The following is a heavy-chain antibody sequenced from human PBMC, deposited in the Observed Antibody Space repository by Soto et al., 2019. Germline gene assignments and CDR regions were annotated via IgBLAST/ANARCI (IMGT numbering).Heavy chain of an antibody. D-gene: IGHD5-12*01. CDR2: INPNSGGT. CDR1: GYTFTGYY. CDR3: ARSGYSGYDFYYYGMDV. Sequence: ASVKVSCKASGYTFTGYYMHWVRQAPGQGLEWMGWINPNSGGTNYAQKFQGWVTMTRDTSISTAYMELSRLRSDDTAVYYCARSGYSGYDFYYYGMDVWGQGTTVTVSS. J-gene: IGHJ6*02. V-gene: IGHV1-2*04.